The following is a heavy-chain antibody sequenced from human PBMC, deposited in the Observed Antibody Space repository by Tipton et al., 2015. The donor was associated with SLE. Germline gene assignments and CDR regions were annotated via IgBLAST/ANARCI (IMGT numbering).Heavy chain of an antibody. J-gene: IGHJ5*02. CDR2: INHSGST. V-gene: IGHV4-34*01. D-gene: IGHD3-10*01. Sequence: TLSLTCAVYGGSISGYNWSWIRQPPGKGLEWIGEINHSGSTNYNPSLKSRATISVDTSKNQFSLKLSSVTAADTAVYYCASMITMVRGVIHSWFDPWGQGTLVTVSS. CDR1: GGSISGYN. CDR3: ASMITMVRGVIHSWFDP.